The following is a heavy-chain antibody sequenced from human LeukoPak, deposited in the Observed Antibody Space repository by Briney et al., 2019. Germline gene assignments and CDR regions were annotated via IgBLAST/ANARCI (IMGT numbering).Heavy chain of an antibody. V-gene: IGHV3-23*01. Sequence: GGSLRRYCALSGLTFSSYAMSWVRHAPGKGLEWVSAISGSGGSTYYADSVKGRFTISRDNSKNTLYLQMNSLRAEDTAVYYCAKDPRKLGYCSSTSCYIWWGQGTLVTVSS. CDR2: ISGSGGST. CDR1: GLTFSSYA. D-gene: IGHD2-2*02. CDR3: AKDPRKLGYCSSTSCYIW. J-gene: IGHJ4*02.